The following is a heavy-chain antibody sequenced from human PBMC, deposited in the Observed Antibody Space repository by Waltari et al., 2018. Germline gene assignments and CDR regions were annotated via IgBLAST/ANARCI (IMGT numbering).Heavy chain of an antibody. Sequence: QVQLQESGPGLVKPSETLSLTCTVSGGSISSYYWGWIRQPPGKGLEYIGHILYNGNTDYNPSLRSRITLSVDLSKNQFSLKVNSVTAADTAVYYCARWYCTSGSCNHLDFWGQGALVTVSS. J-gene: IGHJ4*02. V-gene: IGHV4-59*01. CDR1: GGSISSYY. CDR3: ARWYCTSGSCNHLDF. CDR2: ILYNGNT. D-gene: IGHD2-8*01.